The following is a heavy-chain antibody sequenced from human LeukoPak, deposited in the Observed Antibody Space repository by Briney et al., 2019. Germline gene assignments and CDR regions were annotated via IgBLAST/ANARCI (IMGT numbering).Heavy chain of an antibody. CDR1: GYNFTSYW. D-gene: IGHD2-2*01. V-gene: IGHV5-51*01. CDR3: ARPSYYCSSTSCYEGEIDAFDI. CDR2: IYPGDSDT. J-gene: IGHJ3*02. Sequence: GESLKISCRGSGYNFTSYWIGWVRQMPGKGLEWMGIIYPGDSDTRYSPSFQGQVTISADKSISTAYLQWSSLKASDTAMYYCARPSYYCSSTSCYEGEIDAFDIWGQGTMVTVSS.